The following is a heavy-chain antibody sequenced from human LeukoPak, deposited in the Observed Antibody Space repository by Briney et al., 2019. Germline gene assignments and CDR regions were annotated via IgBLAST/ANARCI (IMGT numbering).Heavy chain of an antibody. Sequence: SETLSLTCAVYGGSFSGYYWSWIRQPPGKGLEWIGEIIHSGSTNYNPSLKSRVTISVDTSKNQFSLKLSSVTAADTAVYYCARTPNRIAAAGRGRRGYYFDFWGQGTLVTVSS. CDR1: GGSFSGYY. CDR3: ARTPNRIAAAGRGRRGYYFDF. V-gene: IGHV4-34*12. D-gene: IGHD6-13*01. CDR2: IIHSGST. J-gene: IGHJ4*02.